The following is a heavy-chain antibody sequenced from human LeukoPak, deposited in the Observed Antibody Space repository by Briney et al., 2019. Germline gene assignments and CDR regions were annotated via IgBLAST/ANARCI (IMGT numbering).Heavy chain of an antibody. Sequence: GGSLRLSCAASGFPFSSYSMNWVRQAPRKGLEWVSSISSSSSYIYYADSLKGRFTISRDNAKNSLYLQMNSLRAEDTAVYYCARDLYLYYDSSGYYYVGRYFDYWGQGPLVTVSS. V-gene: IGHV3-21*01. CDR1: GFPFSSYS. CDR3: ARDLYLYYDSSGYYYVGRYFDY. D-gene: IGHD3-22*01. J-gene: IGHJ4*02. CDR2: ISSSSSYI.